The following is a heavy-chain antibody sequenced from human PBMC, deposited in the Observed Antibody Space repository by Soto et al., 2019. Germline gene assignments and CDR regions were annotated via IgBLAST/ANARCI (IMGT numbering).Heavy chain of an antibody. CDR2: ISGSGGST. CDR1: GFTFSSYA. CDR3: AKRRGSGSYAYYYYGMDV. Sequence: PGGSLRLSCAASGFTFSSYAMSWVRQAPGKGLEWVSAISGSGGSTYYADSVKGRFTISRDNSKNTLYLQMNSLRAEDTAVYYCAKRRGSGSYAYYYYGMDVWGQGTTVTVSS. J-gene: IGHJ6*02. D-gene: IGHD3-10*01. V-gene: IGHV3-23*01.